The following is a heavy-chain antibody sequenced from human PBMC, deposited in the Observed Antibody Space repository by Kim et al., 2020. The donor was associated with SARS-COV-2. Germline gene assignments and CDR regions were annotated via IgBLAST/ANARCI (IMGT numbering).Heavy chain of an antibody. Sequence: GGSLRLSCAASGLTFDNFAMNWVRQAPGKGLEWVAVISFDGSNKDYADSVQGRFTISRDNSKSTLHLQMSSLRVEDTAIYYCARGNYYESVSLSDYYNGLDVWGQGTTVTVSS. CDR1: GLTFDNFA. V-gene: IGHV3-30-3*01. J-gene: IGHJ6*02. CDR3: ARGNYYESVSLSDYYNGLDV. D-gene: IGHD3-22*01. CDR2: ISFDGSNK.